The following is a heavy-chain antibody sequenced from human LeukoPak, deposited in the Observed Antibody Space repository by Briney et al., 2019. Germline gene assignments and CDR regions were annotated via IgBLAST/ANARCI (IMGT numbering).Heavy chain of an antibody. J-gene: IGHJ6*02. CDR3: ARGRSNYYGMDV. CDR2: IYYNGNT. CDR1: DGSINSYY. D-gene: IGHD1-26*01. V-gene: IGHV4-59*01. Sequence: SETLSLTCSVSDGSINSYYWNWIRRPPGKGLEWIGYIYYNGNTNYSPSLKSRVTMSVDTSKNLFSLKVSSVAAADAAVYYCARGRSNYYGMDVWGQGTTVTVSS.